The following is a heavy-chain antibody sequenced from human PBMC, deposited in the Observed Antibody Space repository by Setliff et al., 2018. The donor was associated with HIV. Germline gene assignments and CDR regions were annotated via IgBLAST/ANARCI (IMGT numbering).Heavy chain of an antibody. Sequence: PSETLSLTCAVYGGSFSGYYWSWIRQPPGKGLEWIGEINHSGSTNYNPSLKSRVPISVDTSKNQFSLKLSSVTAADTAVYYCNIYYYYYMDVWGKGTTVTVSS. CDR3: NIYYYYYMDV. V-gene: IGHV4-34*01. CDR2: INHSGST. J-gene: IGHJ6*03. CDR1: GGSFSGYY.